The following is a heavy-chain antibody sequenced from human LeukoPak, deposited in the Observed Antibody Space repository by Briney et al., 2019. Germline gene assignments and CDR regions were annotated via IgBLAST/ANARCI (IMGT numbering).Heavy chain of an antibody. J-gene: IGHJ4*02. V-gene: IGHV3-21*01. CDR3: ARDLVRYFDY. D-gene: IGHD2-2*01. CDR1: GFTFSSYS. Sequence: PVGSLRLSCAASGFTFSSYSMDWVRQAPGKGLEWVSSISSSSSYIYYADSVKGRFTISRDNAKNSLYLQMNSLRAEDTAVYYCARDLVRYFDYWGQGTLVTVSS. CDR2: ISSSSSYI.